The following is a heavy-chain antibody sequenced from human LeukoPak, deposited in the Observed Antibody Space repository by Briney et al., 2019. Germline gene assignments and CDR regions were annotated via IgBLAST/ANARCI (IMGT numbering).Heavy chain of an antibody. CDR1: GFTFSSYD. V-gene: IGHV3-21*01. Sequence: PGGPLSLSCAASGFTFSSYDVNWVRQAPGKGLEWVSSISSRSTSIYYEDSVKGRFTISRDNAKNSLYLQMNSLRAEDTAVYWCARDYIAYDPLDYWGQGTLVTVSS. J-gene: IGHJ4*02. D-gene: IGHD3-3*01. CDR3: ARDYIAYDPLDY. CDR2: ISSRSTSI.